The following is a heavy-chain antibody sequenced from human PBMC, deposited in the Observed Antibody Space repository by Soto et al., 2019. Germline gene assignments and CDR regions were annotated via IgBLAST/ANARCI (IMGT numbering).Heavy chain of an antibody. CDR2: ISGSGSTA. V-gene: IGHV3-23*01. Sequence: EVQLLESGGGLVQPGGSLRLSCAASEFSFGGYAISWVRLAPGKGLEWVSGISGSGSTAFYADSVRGRFTISRDNSKTTLYLPMNSLRAEDTAVYYCAKGASGYSPAAMDVWGQGTTVTVSS. CDR1: EFSFGGYA. J-gene: IGHJ6*02. D-gene: IGHD5-18*01. CDR3: AKGASGYSPAAMDV.